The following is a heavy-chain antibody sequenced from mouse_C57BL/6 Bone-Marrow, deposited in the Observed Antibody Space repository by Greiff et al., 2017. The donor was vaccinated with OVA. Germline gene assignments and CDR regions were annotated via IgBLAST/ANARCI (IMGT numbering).Heavy chain of an antibody. J-gene: IGHJ2*01. D-gene: IGHD2-3*01. CDR2: ISDGGSYT. CDR1: GFTFSSYA. CDR3: ARFRWLLLDY. Sequence: EVMLVESGGGLVKPGGSLKLSCAASGFTFSSYAMSWVRQTPEKRLEWVATISDGGSYTYYPDNVKGRFTISRDNAKNNLYLQMSHLKSEDTAMDYCARFRWLLLDYWGQGTTLTVSS. V-gene: IGHV5-4*03.